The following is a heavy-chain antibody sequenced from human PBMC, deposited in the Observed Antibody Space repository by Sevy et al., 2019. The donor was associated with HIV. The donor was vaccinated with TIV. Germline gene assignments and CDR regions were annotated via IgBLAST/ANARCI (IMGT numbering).Heavy chain of an antibody. V-gene: IGHV3-9*01. CDR2: ISWNSGSI. CDR3: AKVDSGSYSGWFDP. CDR1: GFTFDDYA. J-gene: IGHJ5*02. Sequence: GGSLRLSCAASGFTFDDYAMHWVRQAPGKDLEWVSGISWNSGSIGYADSVKGRFTISRDNAKNSLYLQMNSLRAEDTALYYCAKVDSGSYSGWFDPWGQGTLVTVSS. D-gene: IGHD1-26*01.